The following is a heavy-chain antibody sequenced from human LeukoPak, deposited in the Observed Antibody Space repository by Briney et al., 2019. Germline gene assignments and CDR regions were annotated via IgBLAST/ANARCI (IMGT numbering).Heavy chain of an antibody. J-gene: IGHJ6*03. D-gene: IGHD4-17*01. CDR3: ARDLTTVPSYMDV. CDR1: GYTFTSYG. V-gene: IGHV1-18*01. Sequence: ASVKVSCKASGYTFTSYGISWVRQAPGQGLQWMGWISAYNGNTNYAQKLQGRVTMTTDTSTSTAYMELRSLRSDDTAVYYCARDLTTVPSYMDVWCKGTTVTVSS. CDR2: ISAYNGNT.